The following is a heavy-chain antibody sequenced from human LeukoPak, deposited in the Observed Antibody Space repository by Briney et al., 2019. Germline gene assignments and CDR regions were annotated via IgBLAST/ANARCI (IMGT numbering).Heavy chain of an antibody. CDR1: GFTFSSYA. V-gene: IGHV3-30*04. J-gene: IGHJ2*01. CDR2: ISYDGSNK. Sequence: PGGSLRLSCAASGFTFSSYAMHWVRQAPGKGLEWVAVISYDGSNKSYGDSVKGRFTISRDNSKNTLYLQMNSLRAEDTAVYYCAKDASPTVTTAYWYFDRWGRGTLVTVSS. CDR3: AKDASPTVTTAYWYFDR. D-gene: IGHD4-17*01.